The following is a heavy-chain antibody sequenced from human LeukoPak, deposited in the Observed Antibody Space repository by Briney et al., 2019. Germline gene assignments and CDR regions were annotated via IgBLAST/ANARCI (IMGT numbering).Heavy chain of an antibody. D-gene: IGHD3-22*01. J-gene: IGHJ3*02. CDR1: GFTFSSYA. V-gene: IGHV3-23*01. Sequence: GGSLRLSCAASGFTFSSYAMSWVRQAPGKGLEWVSAISGSGGSTYYADSVKGRFTISRDNSKNTLYLQMNSLRAEDTAVYYCAKDREYYDSSGYYLGVFDIWGQGTMVTVSS. CDR3: AKDREYYDSSGYYLGVFDI. CDR2: ISGSGGST.